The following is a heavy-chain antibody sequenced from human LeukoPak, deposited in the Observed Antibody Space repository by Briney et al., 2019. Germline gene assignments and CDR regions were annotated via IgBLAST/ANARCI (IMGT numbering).Heavy chain of an antibody. CDR2: IYPGDSDT. CDR3: ARVLGYCSSTSCYYPYYYYYGMDV. J-gene: IGHJ6*04. D-gene: IGHD2-2*01. Sequence: GESLKISCKGSGYSFTSYRLGWVRQMPGKGLEWKGLIYPGDSDTRYTPSFQGQVTISADKSISTAYLQWSSLKASDTAMYYCARVLGYCSSTSCYYPYYYYYGMDVWGKGTTVTVSS. CDR1: GYSFTSYR. V-gene: IGHV5-51*01.